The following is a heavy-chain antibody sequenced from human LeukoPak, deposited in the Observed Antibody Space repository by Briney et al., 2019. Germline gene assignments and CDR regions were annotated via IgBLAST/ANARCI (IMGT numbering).Heavy chain of an antibody. D-gene: IGHD3-16*02. CDR2: ISGSGGST. J-gene: IGHJ4*02. Sequence: GGSLRLSCAASGFTFSSYAMSWVRQDPGKGLEWVSAISGSGGSTYHADSVKGRFTISRDNSKNTLYLQMNSLRAEDTAVYYCAKLAPYDYVWGSYRWEGNYFDYWGQGTLVTVSS. CDR1: GFTFSSYA. V-gene: IGHV3-23*01. CDR3: AKLAPYDYVWGSYRWEGNYFDY.